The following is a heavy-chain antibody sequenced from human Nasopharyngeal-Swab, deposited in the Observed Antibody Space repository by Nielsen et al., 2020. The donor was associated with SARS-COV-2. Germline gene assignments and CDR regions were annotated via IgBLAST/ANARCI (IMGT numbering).Heavy chain of an antibody. J-gene: IGHJ6*02. D-gene: IGHD3-3*01. V-gene: IGHV1-2*06. CDR1: GYTFTGYY. Sequence: ASVKVSCKASGYTFTGYYMHWVRQAPGQGLEWMGRINPNSGGTNYAQKFQGRVTMTRDTSISTAYMELSRLRSDDTAVYYCATALTIFGADHYYYYGMDVWGQGTTVTVSS. CDR2: INPNSGGT. CDR3: ATALTIFGADHYYYYGMDV.